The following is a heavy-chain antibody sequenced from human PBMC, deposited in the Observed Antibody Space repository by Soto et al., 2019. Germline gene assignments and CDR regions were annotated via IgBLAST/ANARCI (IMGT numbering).Heavy chain of an antibody. CDR3: AREPKQNYDSSPWNGGFDS. CDR1: GGSISSYY. J-gene: IGHJ4*02. Sequence: SETLSLTCTVSGGSISSYYWSWIRQPPGKGLEWIGYIYYSGSTNYNPSLKSRVTISVDPSTNQFSLKLASVTDADTAVYFCAREPKQNYDSSPWNGGFDSWGPGTLVTVSS. CDR2: IYYSGST. D-gene: IGHD3-22*01. V-gene: IGHV4-59*12.